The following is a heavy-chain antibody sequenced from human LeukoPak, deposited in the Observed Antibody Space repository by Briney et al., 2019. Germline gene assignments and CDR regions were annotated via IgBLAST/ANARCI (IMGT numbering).Heavy chain of an antibody. D-gene: IGHD5-12*01. CDR3: ARVIVATYYYYYYMDV. CDR2: IYYSGST. CDR1: GGSISSSSYY. V-gene: IGHV4-39*07. J-gene: IGHJ6*03. Sequence: SEILSLTCTVSGGSISSSSYYWGWIRQPPGKGLEWIGSIYYSGSTNYNPSLKSRVTISVDTSKNQFSLKLSSVTAADTAVYYCARVIVATYYYYYYMDVWGKGTTVTVSS.